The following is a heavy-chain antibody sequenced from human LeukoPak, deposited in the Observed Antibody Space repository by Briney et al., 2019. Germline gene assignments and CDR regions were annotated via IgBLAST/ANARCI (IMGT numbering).Heavy chain of an antibody. J-gene: IGHJ4*02. CDR2: TNPNSGAT. D-gene: IGHD1-26*01. V-gene: IGHV1-2*06. CDR1: GYTFTDNY. CDR3: ARVLFRGSSRFDY. Sequence: ASVKVSCKASGYTFTDNYIHWVRQAPGQGLEWMGRTNPNSGATNYAQNFLGRVTMARDTSISTAYMELNSLTSDDTAVYYCARVLFRGSSRFDYWGQGTLVIVSS.